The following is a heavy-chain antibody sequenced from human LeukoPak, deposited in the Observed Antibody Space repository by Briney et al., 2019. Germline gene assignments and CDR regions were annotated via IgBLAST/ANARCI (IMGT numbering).Heavy chain of an antibody. CDR1: GGTFSSYV. D-gene: IGHD6-13*01. V-gene: IGHV1-69*05. J-gene: IGHJ3*02. CDR3: ARRSWNDAFDI. Sequence: ASVKVSCKASGGTFSSYVISWVRQAPGQGLEWMGGIIPIFGTANYAQKFQGRVTMTRNTSISTAYMELSSLRSEDTAVYYCARRSWNDAFDIWGQGTMVTVSS. CDR2: IIPIFGTA.